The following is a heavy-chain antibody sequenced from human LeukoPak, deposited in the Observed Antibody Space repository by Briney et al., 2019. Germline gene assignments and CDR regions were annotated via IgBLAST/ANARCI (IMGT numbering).Heavy chain of an antibody. CDR2: IYSGGST. V-gene: IGHV3-66*01. J-gene: IGHJ4*02. D-gene: IGHD3-22*01. CDR1: GFSVSSNY. Sequence: PGGSLRLSCAASGFSVSSNYMSWVRQAPGKGLEWVSVIYSGGSTFYADSVKGRFTISRDNSKNTLFLQMSSLRAEDTAVYYCATEIHRDCYDSSSPSRSILFDYWGQGTLVAVSS. CDR3: ATEIHRDCYDSSSPSRSILFDY.